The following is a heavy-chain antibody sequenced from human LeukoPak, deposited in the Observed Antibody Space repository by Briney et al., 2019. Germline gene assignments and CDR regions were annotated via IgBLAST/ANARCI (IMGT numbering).Heavy chain of an antibody. CDR1: GFTFSSFA. Sequence: GGSLRLSCAASGFTFSSFAMSWVRQAPGKGLEWVSGISPSSDYTYSADSLKCRFTLSRHNSKNTLYLQMSTLRAEDTAIYYCANPPLLFLAESYGMDVWGPGTTVTVSS. CDR3: ANPPLLFLAESYGMDV. V-gene: IGHV3-23*01. D-gene: IGHD3-10*01. CDR2: ISPSSDYT. J-gene: IGHJ6*02.